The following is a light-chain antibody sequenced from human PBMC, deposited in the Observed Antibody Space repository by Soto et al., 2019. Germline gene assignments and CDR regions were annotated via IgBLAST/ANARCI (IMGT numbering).Light chain of an antibody. CDR3: CSYTRSYTWV. V-gene: IGLV2-14*01. J-gene: IGLJ3*02. Sequence: QSALTQPASVSGPPGQSITISCTGTSSDVGDGDFVSWYQQRPGKAPKLMIYKVSNRPSGVSNRFSGSKSGNTASLTISGLQAEDEADYYCCSYTRSYTWVFGGGTKLTVL. CDR1: SSDVGDGDF. CDR2: KVS.